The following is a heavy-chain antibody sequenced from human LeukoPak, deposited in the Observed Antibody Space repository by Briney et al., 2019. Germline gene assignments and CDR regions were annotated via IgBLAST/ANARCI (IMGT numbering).Heavy chain of an antibody. CDR1: GFTFSSYA. CDR2: ISFDGSNE. J-gene: IGHJ4*02. D-gene: IGHD6-19*01. CDR3: ARAGGSSGWYGVDY. Sequence: PGGSLRLSCAASGFTFSSYAIHWVRQAPGKGLEWVAVISFDGSNEYYADSVKGRFTISRDNSKNTLYLQMNSLRAEDTAVYYCARAGGSSGWYGVDYWGQGTLVTVSS. V-gene: IGHV3-30-3*01.